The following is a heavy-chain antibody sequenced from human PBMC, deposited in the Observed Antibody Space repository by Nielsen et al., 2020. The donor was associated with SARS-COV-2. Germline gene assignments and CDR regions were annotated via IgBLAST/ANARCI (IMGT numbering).Heavy chain of an antibody. D-gene: IGHD1-20*01. J-gene: IGHJ6*02. Sequence: WVRQAPGQGLEWMGIINPSGGSTSYAQKFQGRVTMTRDTSTSTVYMELSSLRSEDTAVYYCARDLTGTTSASPDYYYGMDVWGQGTTVTVSS. V-gene: IGHV1-46*01. CDR2: INPSGGST. CDR3: ARDLTGTTSASPDYYYGMDV.